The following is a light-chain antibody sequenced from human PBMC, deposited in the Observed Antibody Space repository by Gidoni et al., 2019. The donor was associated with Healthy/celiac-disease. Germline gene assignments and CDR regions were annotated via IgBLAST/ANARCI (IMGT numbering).Light chain of an antibody. V-gene: IGLV1-40*01. J-gene: IGLJ1*01. Sequence: QSVLTQPPSVSGPPGQRVTISCTGSRSNIGAGYDVHWYQQLPGTAPKLLIYGNSNRPSGVPDRFSGSKSGTSASLAITGLQAEDEADYYCQSYDSSLSGYVFGTGTKVTVL. CDR2: GNS. CDR1: RSNIGAGYD. CDR3: QSYDSSLSGYV.